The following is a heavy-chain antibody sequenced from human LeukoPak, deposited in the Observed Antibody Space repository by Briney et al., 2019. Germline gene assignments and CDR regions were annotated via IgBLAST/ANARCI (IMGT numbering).Heavy chain of an antibody. D-gene: IGHD2-2*01. CDR2: ISSDGSST. CDR1: GFTFSSYW. J-gene: IGHJ6*02. V-gene: IGHV3-74*01. Sequence: QPGGSLRLSCAASGFTFSSYWMHWVRQAPGKGLVWVSHISSDGSSTSHADSVKGRFTISRDNSKNSLYLQMNSLRTEDTALYYCAKDFFVVVPAAPPGMDVWGQGTTVTVSS. CDR3: AKDFFVVVPAAPPGMDV.